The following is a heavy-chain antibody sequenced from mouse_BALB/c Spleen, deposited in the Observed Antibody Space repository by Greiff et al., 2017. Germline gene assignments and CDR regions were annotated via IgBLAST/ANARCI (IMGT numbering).Heavy chain of an antibody. J-gene: IGHJ3*01. V-gene: IGHV5-17*02. Sequence: EVQGVESGGGLVQPGGSRKLSCAASGFTFSSFGMHWVRQTPEKGLEWVAYISSGSSTIYYADTVKGRFTISRDNPKNTLFLQMTSLRSEDTAMYYCARRWFAYWGQGTPVTVSA. CDR3: ARRWFAY. CDR1: GFTFSSFG. CDR2: ISSGSSTI.